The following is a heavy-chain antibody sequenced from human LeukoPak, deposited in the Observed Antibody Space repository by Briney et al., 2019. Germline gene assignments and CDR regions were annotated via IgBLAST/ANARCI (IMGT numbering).Heavy chain of an antibody. D-gene: IGHD2-21*02. Sequence: SETLSLTCTVSGGSISSGDYYWSWIRHPPGKGLEWVGYIYYSGSTYYNPALKSRVTISVDTYKNQFSLKLSSVTAADTAVYYCASNCGGDCSRSDLYYFDYWGQGTLVTVSS. CDR2: IYYSGST. J-gene: IGHJ4*02. V-gene: IGHV4-30-4*01. CDR3: ASNCGGDCSRSDLYYFDY. CDR1: GGSISSGDYY.